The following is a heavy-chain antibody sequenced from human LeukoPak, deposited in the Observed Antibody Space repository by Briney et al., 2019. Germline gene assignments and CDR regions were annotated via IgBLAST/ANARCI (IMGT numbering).Heavy chain of an antibody. CDR1: GGTFSSYA. V-gene: IGHV1-69*05. D-gene: IGHD1-26*01. J-gene: IGHJ6*03. Sequence: SVKVSCKASGGTFSSYAISWVRQAPGQGLEWMGRIIPIFGTANYAQKFQGRVTITTDESTSTAYMDLSSLRSEDTAVYYCAREGSSGSYYSYYYYMDVWGKGTTVTVSS. CDR2: IIPIFGTA. CDR3: AREGSSGSYYSYYYYMDV.